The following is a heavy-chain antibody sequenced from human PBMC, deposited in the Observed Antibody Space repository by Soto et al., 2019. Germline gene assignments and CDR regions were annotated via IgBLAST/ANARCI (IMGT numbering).Heavy chain of an antibody. CDR1: GFTFNIYE. V-gene: IGHV3-48*03. Sequence: GGSLRLSCAASGFTFNIYEMNWVRQAPGKGLEWVSYISGSGGETYYADSVKGRFTVSRDNAKNSLFLQMNNLRVEDTAVYYCATAPWNNAYCGQGTLVTSPQ. D-gene: IGHD1-1*01. J-gene: IGHJ4*02. CDR2: ISGSGGET. CDR3: ATAPWNNAY.